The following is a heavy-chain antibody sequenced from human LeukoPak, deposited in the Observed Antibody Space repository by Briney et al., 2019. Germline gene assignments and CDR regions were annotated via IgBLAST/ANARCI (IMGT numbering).Heavy chain of an antibody. CDR3: ARGGDYGDYSSFAGPWHPIDY. Sequence: PSETLSLTCTVSGGSISSGGYYWSWIRQHPGKGLEWIGYIYYSGSTNYNPSLKSRVTISVDTSKNQFSLKLSSVTAADTAVYYCARGGDYGDYSSFAGPWHPIDYWGQGTLVTVSS. CDR1: GGSISSGGYY. J-gene: IGHJ4*02. V-gene: IGHV4-61*08. CDR2: IYYSGST. D-gene: IGHD4-17*01.